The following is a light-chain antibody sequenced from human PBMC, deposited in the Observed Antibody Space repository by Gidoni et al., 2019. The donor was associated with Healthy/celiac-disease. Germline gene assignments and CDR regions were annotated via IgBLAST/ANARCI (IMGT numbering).Light chain of an antibody. CDR1: QSVSSSY. J-gene: IGKJ2*01. CDR3: QQYGSSP. Sequence: EIVLTQSPGTLSLSPGERATLSCRASQSVSSSYLAWYQQKPGQAPRPLIYGASSRATGIPDRFSGSRSETDFTLTISRLEPKDFSVYYCQQYGSSPFXQXTKLEIK. V-gene: IGKV3-20*01. CDR2: GAS.